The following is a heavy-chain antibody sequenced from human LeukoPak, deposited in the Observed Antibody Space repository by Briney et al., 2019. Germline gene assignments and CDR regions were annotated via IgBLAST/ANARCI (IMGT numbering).Heavy chain of an antibody. V-gene: IGHV3-48*04. D-gene: IGHD3-22*01. J-gene: IGHJ4*02. CDR2: ISSSSSTI. Sequence: GGSLRLSCAASGFTFSSYSMNWVRQAPRKGLEWVSYISSSSSTIYYADSVKGRFTISRDNAKNSLYLQMNSLRAEDTALYYCAKDSSYYYDSSGYYYFDCWGQGTLVTVSS. CDR3: AKDSSYYYDSSGYYYFDC. CDR1: GFTFSSYS.